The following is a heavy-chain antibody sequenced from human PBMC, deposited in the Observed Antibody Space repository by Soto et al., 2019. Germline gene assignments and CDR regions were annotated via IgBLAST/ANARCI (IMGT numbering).Heavy chain of an antibody. J-gene: IGHJ6*02. Sequence: EPLSLTCAVSGYCISSGNYWAWIRQPPGRGLEWIGSLYHIGSTHYNTPLKSRVTISVDTSKNNFSLELSSVTAADTAIYYCRSSTSCYDESCVDVWGQGTMV. D-gene: IGHD2-2*01. V-gene: IGHV4-38-2*01. CDR2: LYHIGST. CDR3: RSSTSCYDESCVDV. CDR1: GYCISSGNY.